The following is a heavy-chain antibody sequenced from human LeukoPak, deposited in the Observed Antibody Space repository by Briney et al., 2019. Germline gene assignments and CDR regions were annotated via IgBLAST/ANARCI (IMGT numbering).Heavy chain of an antibody. CDR2: INQYGSEQ. V-gene: IGHV3-7*01. CDR3: SRSLDY. CDR1: GFTFSSYA. J-gene: IGHJ4*02. Sequence: GGSLRLSCAASGFTFSSYAMSWVRQAPGKGMEWVANINQYGSEQYYAASVKGRFTISRDNAKNSLYLQMNSLRAEDTAVYYCSRSLDYLGQGALVTVSS.